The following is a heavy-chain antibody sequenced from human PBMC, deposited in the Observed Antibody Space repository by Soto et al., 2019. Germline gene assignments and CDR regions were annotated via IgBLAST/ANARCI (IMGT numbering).Heavy chain of an antibody. CDR3: ANRGYCISTSCYRIIY. CDR2: IIPIFGTA. CDR1: GGTFSSYA. Sequence: QVQLVQSGAEVKKPGSSVKVSCKASGGTFSSYAISWVRQAPGQGLEWMGGIIPIFGTANYAQKFQGRVTITADESTSKAYMELSSLRSEDTAVYYCANRGYCISTSCYRIIYWGQGTLVTVSS. J-gene: IGHJ4*02. V-gene: IGHV1-69*12. D-gene: IGHD2-2*01.